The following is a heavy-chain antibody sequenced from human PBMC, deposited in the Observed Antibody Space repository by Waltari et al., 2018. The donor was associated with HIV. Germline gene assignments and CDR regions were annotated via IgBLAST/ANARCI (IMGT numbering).Heavy chain of an antibody. J-gene: IGHJ4*02. CDR3: ARVSYGSGGLDY. Sequence: QLQLQESGPGLVKPSETLSLTCTVPGGPISSSSYYWGWIRQPPGKGLEWIGSIYYSGSTYYNPSLKSRVTISVDTSKNQFSLKLSSVTAADTAVYYCARVSYGSGGLDYWGQGTLVTVSS. D-gene: IGHD3-10*01. V-gene: IGHV4-39*07. CDR1: GGPISSSSYY. CDR2: IYYSGST.